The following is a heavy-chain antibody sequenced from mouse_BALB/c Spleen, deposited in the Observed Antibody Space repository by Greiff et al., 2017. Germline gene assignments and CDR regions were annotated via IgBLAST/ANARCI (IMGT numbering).Heavy chain of an antibody. CDR2: ISYDGSN. Sequence: ESGPGLVKPSQSLSLTCSVTGYSITSGYSWNWIRQFPGNKLEWMGYISYDGSNNYNPSLKNRISITRDTSKNQFFLKLNSVTTEDTATYYCARADGNYAWFAYWGQGTLVTVSA. CDR3: ARADGNYAWFAY. V-gene: IGHV3-6*02. D-gene: IGHD2-1*01. J-gene: IGHJ3*01. CDR1: GYSITSGYS.